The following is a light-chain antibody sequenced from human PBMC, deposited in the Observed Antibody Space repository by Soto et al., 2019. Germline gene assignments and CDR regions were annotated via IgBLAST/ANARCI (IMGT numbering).Light chain of an antibody. J-gene: IGKJ4*01. V-gene: IGKV3-15*01. CDR1: QSISDN. CDR3: EQYDKSIT. CDR2: DAS. Sequence: EVLVTQPPDTLSVSPGERATLSFRASQSISDNLAWYQQTPGQVPRLLIYDASTRATGIPARFSGSGSGTEFTLTISSLQSEDFAVYYCEQYDKSITFGGGTKVDIK.